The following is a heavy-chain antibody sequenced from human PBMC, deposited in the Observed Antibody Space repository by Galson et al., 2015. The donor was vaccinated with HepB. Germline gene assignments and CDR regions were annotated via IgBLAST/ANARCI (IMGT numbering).Heavy chain of an antibody. Sequence: SLRLSCAASGFTFSRFAMNWVRQAPGKGLEWVSYISISSTTIYYADSVKGRFTISRDNAKNLVFLQMNSLRDEDTALYYCVKNGDMVATILADWGQGALVTVSS. CDR1: GFTFSRFA. CDR2: ISISSTTI. CDR3: VKNGDMVATILAD. V-gene: IGHV3-48*02. D-gene: IGHD5-12*01. J-gene: IGHJ1*01.